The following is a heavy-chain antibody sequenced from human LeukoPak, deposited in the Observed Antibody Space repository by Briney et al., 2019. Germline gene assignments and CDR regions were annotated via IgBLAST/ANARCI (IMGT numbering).Heavy chain of an antibody. CDR3: ARHRSGSYIRYFDF. CDR2: IYYIGTS. V-gene: IGHV4-39*01. D-gene: IGHD1-26*01. J-gene: IGHJ4*02. CDR1: GDSVNTSNYF. Sequence: KSSETQSLTCTVSGDSVNTSNYFWGWIRQSTGKGLEWIGNIYYIGTSDYNPSLKSRVTISIDTSKNQFSLNLRSVTAADTAFYYCARHRSGSYIRYFDFWGQGALVTVSS.